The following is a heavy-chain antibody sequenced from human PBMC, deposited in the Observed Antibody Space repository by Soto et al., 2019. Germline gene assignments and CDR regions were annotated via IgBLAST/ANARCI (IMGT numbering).Heavy chain of an antibody. D-gene: IGHD1-26*01. CDR2: IMRTFGSA. Sequence: QVQLLQSGPALQKPGSSVRVSCKASGGTFSSHGIAWVRQVPGQGLEWMGGIMRTFGSATYAPKIQGRVTISADKSTSTAFMELSGLRSEDTAVYYCASERSAQYFDYWGQGTLVTVSS. CDR1: GGTFSSHG. V-gene: IGHV1-69*06. CDR3: ASERSAQYFDY. J-gene: IGHJ4*02.